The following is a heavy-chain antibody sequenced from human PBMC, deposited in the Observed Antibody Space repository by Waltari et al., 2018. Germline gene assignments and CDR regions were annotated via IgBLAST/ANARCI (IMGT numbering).Heavy chain of an antibody. Sequence: GFTFSSYWMSWVRQAPGKGLEWVANIKQDGSEKYYVDSVKGRFTISRDNAKNSLYLQMNSLRAEDTAVYYCAREGADIAVAGTVFDYWGQGTLVTVSS. J-gene: IGHJ4*02. CDR2: IKQDGSEK. V-gene: IGHV3-7*01. CDR3: AREGADIAVAGTVFDY. D-gene: IGHD6-19*01. CDR1: GFTFSSYW.